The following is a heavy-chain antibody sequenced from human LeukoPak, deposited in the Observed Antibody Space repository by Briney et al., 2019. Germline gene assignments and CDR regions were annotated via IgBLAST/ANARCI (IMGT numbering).Heavy chain of an antibody. CDR2: TSGSGGST. J-gene: IGHJ4*02. D-gene: IGHD2-15*01. Sequence: GGSLRLSCAASGFTFSSYAMSWVRQAPGKGLEWVSGTSGSGGSTYYAGSAKGRFTISRDNSKNTLYLQMNSLRVEDTAVYYCAKNGGSQCYSHLDSWGQGTLVTVSS. V-gene: IGHV3-23*01. CDR3: AKNGGSQCYSHLDS. CDR1: GFTFSSYA.